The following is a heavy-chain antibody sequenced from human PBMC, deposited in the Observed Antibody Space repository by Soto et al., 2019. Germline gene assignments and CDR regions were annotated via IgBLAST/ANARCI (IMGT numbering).Heavy chain of an antibody. CDR2: IYPGDSDT. V-gene: IGHV5-51*01. Sequence: GESLKLSCKGSGYSFTTYWIGWVRLMPGKGLEWMGIIYPGDSDTRYSPSFQGQVTISADKSISTAFLQWSSLKVSDTAMYYCARHDAAAAGPFDPWGQGTLVTVSS. D-gene: IGHD6-13*01. J-gene: IGHJ5*02. CDR1: GYSFTTYW. CDR3: ARHDAAAAGPFDP.